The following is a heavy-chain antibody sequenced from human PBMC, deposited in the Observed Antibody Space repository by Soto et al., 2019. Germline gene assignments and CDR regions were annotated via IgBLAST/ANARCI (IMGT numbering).Heavy chain of an antibody. D-gene: IGHD3-10*01. Sequence: EVQLLESGGGLVQPGGSLRLSCAASGFTFSSYAMSWVRQAPGKGLEWVSAISGSGGSTYYADSVKGRFTISRDNSKNTLYLQMNSLRAEDTSVYYCAKDSNLLLWFGVDPPGWFDPWGQGTLVTVSS. CDR1: GFTFSSYA. J-gene: IGHJ5*02. CDR3: AKDSNLLLWFGVDPPGWFDP. V-gene: IGHV3-23*01. CDR2: ISGSGGST.